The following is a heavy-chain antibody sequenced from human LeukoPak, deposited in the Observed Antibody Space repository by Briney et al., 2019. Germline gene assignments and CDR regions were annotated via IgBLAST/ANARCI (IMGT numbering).Heavy chain of an antibody. D-gene: IGHD2-15*01. J-gene: IGHJ4*02. CDR3: ARDLMPSNYLAAAAPDY. Sequence: GASVKDSCKGSGYTFTGYYMHWVRQAPGQGVAWMGWINPNSGGTNYAQKFQGWVTMTRYTSINTAYMELSRLRSDDTAVYYCARDLMPSNYLAAAAPDYWGQGTLVTVSS. CDR1: GYTFTGYY. CDR2: INPNSGGT. V-gene: IGHV1-2*04.